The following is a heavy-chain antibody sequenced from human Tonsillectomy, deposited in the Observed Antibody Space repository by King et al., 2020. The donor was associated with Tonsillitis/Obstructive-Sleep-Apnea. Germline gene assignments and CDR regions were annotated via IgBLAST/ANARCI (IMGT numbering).Heavy chain of an antibody. Sequence: ITLKESGPTLVKPTQTLTLTCTFSGFSLSTSEVCLGWIRQPPGKSLECLALIYWDNDKRYSPSLRRRLTITTETSKNQVVLTMTNMDPVDTATYYCAHRLRDSGSFNFDYWGQGTLVTVSS. V-gene: IGHV2-5*02. CDR2: IYWDNDK. D-gene: IGHD3-10*01. J-gene: IGHJ4*02. CDR1: GFSLSTSEVC. CDR3: AHRLRDSGSFNFDY.